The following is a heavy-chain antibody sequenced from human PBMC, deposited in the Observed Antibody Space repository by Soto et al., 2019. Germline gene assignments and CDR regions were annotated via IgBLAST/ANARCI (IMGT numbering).Heavy chain of an antibody. CDR1: GGSISSYY. V-gene: IGHV4-59*08. Sequence: SVTLSLTCTVSGGSISSYYLSWIRTPPGKGLEWIGYIYYSGSTNYNPSLKSRVTISVDTSKNQFSLKLSSVTAADTAVYYCARGSPLDDFWSGYYDWGQGTLVTVSS. CDR3: ARGSPLDDFWSGYYD. J-gene: IGHJ4*02. CDR2: IYYSGST. D-gene: IGHD3-3*01.